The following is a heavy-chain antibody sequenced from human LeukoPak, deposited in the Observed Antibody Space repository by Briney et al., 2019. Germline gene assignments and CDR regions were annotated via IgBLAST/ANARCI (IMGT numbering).Heavy chain of an antibody. D-gene: IGHD2-2*01. J-gene: IGHJ5*02. Sequence: GGSLRLSCAASGFTFSSYWMSWVRQAPGKGLEWVANIKQDGSEKYYVDSVKGRFTISRDNAKNSLYLQMNSLRAEDTAVYYCASGRGYCSSTSCPFSFDPWGQGTLVTVSS. CDR3: ASGRGYCSSTSCPFSFDP. CDR2: IKQDGSEK. V-gene: IGHV3-7*01. CDR1: GFTFSSYW.